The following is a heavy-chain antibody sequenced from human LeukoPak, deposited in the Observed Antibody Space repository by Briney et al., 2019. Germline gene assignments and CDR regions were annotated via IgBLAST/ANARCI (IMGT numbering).Heavy chain of an antibody. CDR1: GGSFSGYY. CDR3: ERGHLGDYYFDY. J-gene: IGHJ4*02. Sequence: KPSETLSLTCALYGGSFSGYYWSWLRQPPGKGLEWIGEINHSGSTNYNPSLKSRVTISVDTYKNQYYLKLSSVTAADTAVYYCERGHLGDYYFDYWGQGNLVTVSS. V-gene: IGHV4-34*01. D-gene: IGHD2-21*02. CDR2: INHSGST.